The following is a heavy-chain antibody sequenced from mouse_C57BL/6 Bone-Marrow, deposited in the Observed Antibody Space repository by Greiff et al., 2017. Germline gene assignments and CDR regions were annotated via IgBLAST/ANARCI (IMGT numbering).Heavy chain of an antibody. J-gene: IGHJ2*01. CDR3: ARFGYDTFFDY. CDR2: IYPSDSET. D-gene: IGHD2-2*01. Sequence: QVQLQQPGAELVRPGSSVKLSCKASGYTFTSYWMDWVKQRPGQGLEWIGNIYPSDSETHYNQKFKDKATLTVAKSSSTAYMQLSSLTSEDSAVYYCARFGYDTFFDYWGQGTTLTVSS. V-gene: IGHV1-61*01. CDR1: GYTFTSYW.